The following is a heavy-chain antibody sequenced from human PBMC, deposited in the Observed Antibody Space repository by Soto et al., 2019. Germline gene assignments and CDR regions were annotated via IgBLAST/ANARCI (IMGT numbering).Heavy chain of an antibody. Sequence: VASVKVSCKASGYTFTSYAMHWVRQAPGQRLEWMGWINAGNGNTKYSQKFQGRVTITRDTSASTAYLELSSLRSEDTAVYYCARDRNCSSTSCLTPWGQGTLVTVSS. J-gene: IGHJ5*02. CDR3: ARDRNCSSTSCLTP. CDR2: INAGNGNT. CDR1: GYTFTSYA. V-gene: IGHV1-3*01. D-gene: IGHD2-2*01.